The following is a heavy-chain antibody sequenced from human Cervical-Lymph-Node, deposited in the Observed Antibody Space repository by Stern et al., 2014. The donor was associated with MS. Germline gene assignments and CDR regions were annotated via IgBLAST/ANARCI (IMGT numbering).Heavy chain of an antibody. CDR2: IYPSGGGA. D-gene: IGHD6-19*01. V-gene: IGHV1-46*01. Sequence: QMQLVQSGAEVKKPGASVKISCKASGSTFTSYYIHWVRQAPGQGLEWMGIIYPSGGGASYTQKFQGRVTMTRDTSTSTVYMDLTSLRSEDTAVYYCARAHSDSGDWYVPAYWGQGTQVTVSS. J-gene: IGHJ4*02. CDR3: ARAHSDSGDWYVPAY. CDR1: GSTFTSYY.